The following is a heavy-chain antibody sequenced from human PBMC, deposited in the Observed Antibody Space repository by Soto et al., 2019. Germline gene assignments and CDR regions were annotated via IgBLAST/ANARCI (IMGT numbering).Heavy chain of an antibody. CDR3: ARPANTVADHFDL. D-gene: IGHD4-17*01. Sequence: PGESLKISCQVSGYTFTIYWIGWVRQMPGKGLEWMGIIYPSDSDTRYSPSFQGQVTISADQSINTAYLQWDSLKASDTAIYYCARPANTVADHFDLWVQGTPVTVSS. J-gene: IGHJ4*02. CDR1: GYTFTIYW. V-gene: IGHV5-51*01. CDR2: IYPSDSDT.